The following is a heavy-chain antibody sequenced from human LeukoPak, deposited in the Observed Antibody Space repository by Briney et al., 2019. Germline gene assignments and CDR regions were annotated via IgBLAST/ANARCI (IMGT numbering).Heavy chain of an antibody. J-gene: IGHJ1*01. CDR3: ARSSYYDYVWGSYRYLQREYFQH. V-gene: IGHV3-21*01. CDR1: GFTFSSYS. CDR2: ISSSSSYI. Sequence: GGSLRLSCAASGFTFSSYSMNWVRQAPGKGLEWVSSISSSSSYIYYADTVKGRFTIPRDNAKYSLYLQMNSLRAEDTAVYYCARSSYYDYVWGSYRYLQREYFQHWGQGTLVTVSS. D-gene: IGHD3-16*02.